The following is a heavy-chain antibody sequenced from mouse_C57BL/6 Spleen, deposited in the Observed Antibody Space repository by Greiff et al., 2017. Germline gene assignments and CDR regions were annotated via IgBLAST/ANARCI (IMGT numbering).Heavy chain of an antibody. CDR3: TREGAPSFDY. J-gene: IGHJ2*01. Sequence: VKLQESGAELVRPGASVTLSCKASGYTFTDYEMHWVKQTPVHGLEWIGAIDPETGGTAYNQKFKGKAILTADKSSSTAYMELRSLTSEDSAVYYCTREGAPSFDYWGQGTTLTVSS. CDR1: GYTFTDYE. CDR2: IDPETGGT. V-gene: IGHV1-15*01. D-gene: IGHD2-10*02.